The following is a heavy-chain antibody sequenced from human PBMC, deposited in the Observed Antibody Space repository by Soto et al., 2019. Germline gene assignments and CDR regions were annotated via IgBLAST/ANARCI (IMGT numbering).Heavy chain of an antibody. V-gene: IGHV4-31*03. CDR3: AATYYYDSSGYYYFDY. J-gene: IGHJ4*02. D-gene: IGHD3-22*01. CDR1: GGSVSSGSHY. Sequence: SETLSLTCTVSGGSVSSGSHYWSWIRQPPGKGLEWIGYIYYSGSTYYNPSLKSRVTISVDTSKNQFSLKLSSVTAADTAVYYCAATYYYDSSGYYYFDYWGQGTLVTVSS. CDR2: IYYSGST.